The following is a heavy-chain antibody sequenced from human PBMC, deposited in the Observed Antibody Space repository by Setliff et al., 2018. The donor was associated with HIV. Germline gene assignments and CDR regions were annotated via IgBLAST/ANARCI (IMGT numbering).Heavy chain of an antibody. CDR1: DDSISSYY. J-gene: IGHJ4*02. D-gene: IGHD6-19*01. Sequence: SETLSLTCTVSDDSISSYYWSWIRQPPGKGLEWIGYIYYTGTTNYNPSLKSRVTISVDTSKNQFSLKLSSVTAADTALYYCARQNSGWGVGLYYFDYWGQGTLVTVSS. CDR3: ARQNSGWGVGLYYFDY. V-gene: IGHV4-59*08. CDR2: IYYTGTT.